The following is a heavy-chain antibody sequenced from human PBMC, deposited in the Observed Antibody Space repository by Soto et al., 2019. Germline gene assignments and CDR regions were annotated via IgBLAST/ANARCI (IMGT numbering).Heavy chain of an antibody. D-gene: IGHD7-27*01. CDR3: ARDNWGDPDVGSWFDP. Sequence: QVQLQESGPGLVKPSQTLSLTCTVSGGSISSGGYYWSWIRQHPGKGLEWIGYIYYSGSTYYNPSLKSRVTISVDTSKNQFSLKLSSVTAADTAVYYCARDNWGDPDVGSWFDPWGQGTLVTVSS. J-gene: IGHJ5*02. CDR2: IYYSGST. V-gene: IGHV4-31*03. CDR1: GGSISSGGYY.